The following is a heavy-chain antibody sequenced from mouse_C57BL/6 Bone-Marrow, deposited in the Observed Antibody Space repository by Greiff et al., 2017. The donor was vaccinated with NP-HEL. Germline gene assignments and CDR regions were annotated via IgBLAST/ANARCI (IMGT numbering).Heavy chain of an antibody. CDR2: INPSTGGT. J-gene: IGHJ3*01. D-gene: IGHD2-1*01. Sequence: EVKLVESGPELVKPGASVKISCKASGYSFTGYYMNWVKQSPEKSLEWIGEINPSTGGTTYNQKFKAKATLTVDKSSSTAYMQLKSLTSEDSAVYYCARGKGWFAYWGQGTLVTVSA. CDR1: GYSFTGYY. V-gene: IGHV1-42*01. CDR3: ARGKGWFAY.